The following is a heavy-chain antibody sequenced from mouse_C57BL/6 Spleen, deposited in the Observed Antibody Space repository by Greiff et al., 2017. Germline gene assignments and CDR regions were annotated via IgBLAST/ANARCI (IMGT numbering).Heavy chain of an antibody. V-gene: IGHV6-6*01. CDR2: IRNKANNHAT. J-gene: IGHJ3*01. CDR1: GFTFSDAW. D-gene: IGHD2-2*01. CDR3: TPISTMVTTGFAY. Sequence: EVKVEESGGGLVQPGGSMKLSCAASGFTFSDAWMDWVRQSPEKGLEWVAEIRNKANNHATYYAESVKGRFTISRDDSKSSVYLQMNSLRAEDTGIYYCTPISTMVTTGFAYWGQGTLVTVSA.